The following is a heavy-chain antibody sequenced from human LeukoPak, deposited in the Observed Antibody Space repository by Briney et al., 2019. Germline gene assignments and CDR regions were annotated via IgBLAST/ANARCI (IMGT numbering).Heavy chain of an antibody. CDR1: GFTFDDYA. Sequence: GRSLRLSCAASGFTFDDYAMHWVRQAPGKGLEWVSGISWNSGSIGYADSVKGRFTISRDNAKNSLYLQMNSLRAEDTALYYCAKDRYITGTRAIDYWGQGTLVTVSS. CDR3: AKDRYITGTRAIDY. J-gene: IGHJ4*02. D-gene: IGHD1-20*01. CDR2: ISWNSGSI. V-gene: IGHV3-9*01.